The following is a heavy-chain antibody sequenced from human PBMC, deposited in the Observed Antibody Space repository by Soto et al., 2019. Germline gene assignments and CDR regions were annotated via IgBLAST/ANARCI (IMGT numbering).Heavy chain of an antibody. Sequence: SVKVSCKASGGTFSSYTISWVRQAPGQGLEWMGRIIPILGIANYAQKFQGRVTITADKSTSTAYMELSSLRSEDTAVYYCARLNFHCSSTSCYGGYWGQGTLVTVSS. CDR1: GGTFSSYT. CDR3: ARLNFHCSSTSCYGGY. D-gene: IGHD2-2*01. V-gene: IGHV1-69*02. J-gene: IGHJ4*02. CDR2: IIPILGIA.